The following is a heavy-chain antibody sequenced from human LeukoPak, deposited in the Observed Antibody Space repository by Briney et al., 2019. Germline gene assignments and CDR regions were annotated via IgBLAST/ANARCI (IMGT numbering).Heavy chain of an antibody. CDR3: AKSFETGTYYGPNAFEI. J-gene: IGHJ3*02. V-gene: IGHV3-66*01. CDR2: MYGDGST. D-gene: IGHD3-22*01. CDR1: GFSVSTNF. Sequence: QPGGSLRLSCAASGFSVSTNFMTWVRQAPGKGLDGVSIMYGDGSTYNADSVKGRFTISRDNSNNTVFLQMNSLRAEDTAVYYCAKSFETGTYYGPNAFEIWGQGTVLTVAS.